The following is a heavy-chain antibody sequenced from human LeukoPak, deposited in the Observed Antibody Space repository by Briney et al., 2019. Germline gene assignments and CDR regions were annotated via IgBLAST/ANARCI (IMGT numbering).Heavy chain of an antibody. V-gene: IGHV3-66*01. CDR1: GFTVSRNY. J-gene: IGHJ4*02. CDR3: AREGYSYGPFDY. CDR2: IFSGGST. Sequence: PGGSLRLSCVASGFTVSRNYMSWVRQAPGKGLEWVSVIFSGGSTYYAASVKGRFTISRDNPKNKLYLQMNSLRVEDTAVYYCAREGYSYGPFDYWGQGNLVTVSS. D-gene: IGHD5-18*01.